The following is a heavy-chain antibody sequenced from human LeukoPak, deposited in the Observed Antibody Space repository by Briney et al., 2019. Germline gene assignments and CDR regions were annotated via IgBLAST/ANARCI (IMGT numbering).Heavy chain of an antibody. CDR2: IYSDGST. V-gene: IGHV3-53*01. J-gene: IGHJ5*02. CDR1: GLTVRNNF. D-gene: IGHD3-10*01. CDR3: VREKGRGVISPYDS. Sequence: GGSQRLSCAASGLTVRNNFMSWVRQAPGKGLEWVSVIYSDGSTYYEDSVKGRFTISRDTSKNTVSLQMYSLRAEDTAVYYCVREKGRGVISPYDSWGQGTLVTVSS.